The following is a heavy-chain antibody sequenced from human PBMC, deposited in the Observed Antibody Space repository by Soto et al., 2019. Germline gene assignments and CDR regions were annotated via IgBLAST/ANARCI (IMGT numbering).Heavy chain of an antibody. Sequence: EVQLLESGGGLVQPGGSLRLSCAASGFTFRNYAMSWVRQAPGKGLEWVSSISASGSSTYYADSVKGRFTVSRDNSKNTLYLQMNSLRAEDTVVYYCAKADEAYCGGGCGHFDYWGQGTLVTVSS. D-gene: IGHD2-21*01. CDR3: AKADEAYCGGGCGHFDY. J-gene: IGHJ4*02. CDR1: GFTFRNYA. CDR2: ISASGSST. V-gene: IGHV3-23*01.